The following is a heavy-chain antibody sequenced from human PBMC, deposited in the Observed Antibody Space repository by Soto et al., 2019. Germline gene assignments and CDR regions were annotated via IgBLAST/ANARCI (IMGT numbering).Heavy chain of an antibody. D-gene: IGHD3-9*01. V-gene: IGHV1-18*01. Sequence: GASVKVSCKASGYTFTSYGISCVRQAPGQGLEWMGWISAYNGNTNYAQKLQGRVTMTTDTSTSTAYMELRSLRSDDTAVYYCARDRLDILTRYYPNLFDYWGQGTLVTVSS. CDR3: ARDRLDILTRYYPNLFDY. CDR1: GYTFTSYG. CDR2: ISAYNGNT. J-gene: IGHJ4*02.